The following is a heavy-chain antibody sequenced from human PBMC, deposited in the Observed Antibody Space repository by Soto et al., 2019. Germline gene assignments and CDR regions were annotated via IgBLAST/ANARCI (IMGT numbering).Heavy chain of an antibody. Sequence: PGGSLRLSCAASGFTFSSYGMHWVRQAPGKGLEWVAVIWYDGSNKYYADSVKGRFTISRDNSKNTLYLQMNSLRAEDTAVYYCARDNLQQSTFYYYGMDVWGQGTTVTVSS. D-gene: IGHD6-13*01. V-gene: IGHV3-33*01. CDR2: IWYDGSNK. CDR1: GFTFSSYG. CDR3: ARDNLQQSTFYYYGMDV. J-gene: IGHJ6*02.